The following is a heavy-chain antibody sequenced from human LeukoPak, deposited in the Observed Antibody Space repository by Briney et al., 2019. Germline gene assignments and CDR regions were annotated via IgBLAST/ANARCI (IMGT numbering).Heavy chain of an antibody. J-gene: IGHJ4*02. CDR3: ARDGLDYDFWVY. CDR2: IRHDESNK. V-gene: IGHV3-30*02. Sequence: GGSLRLSCAASGFTFTGYAMHWVRQAPGKGLEWVAFIRHDESNKYYVDSVKGRFTVSRDNSKNTLYLQMNSLRAEDTAVYYCARDGLDYDFWVYWGQGTLVTVSS. D-gene: IGHD3-3*01. CDR1: GFTFTGYA.